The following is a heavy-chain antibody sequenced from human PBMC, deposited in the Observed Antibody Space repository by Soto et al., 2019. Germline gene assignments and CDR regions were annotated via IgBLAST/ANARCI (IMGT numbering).Heavy chain of an antibody. CDR1: GYTFTSYY. CDR3: ARGPYYYDSSGSPHRFDY. CDR2: INPSGGST. Sequence: ASVKVSCKASGYTFTSYYMHWVRQAPGRGLEWMGIINPSGGSTSYAQKFQGRVTMTRDTSTSTVYMELSSLRSEDTAVYYCARGPYYYDSSGSPHRFDYWGQGTLVTVSS. V-gene: IGHV1-46*03. D-gene: IGHD3-22*01. J-gene: IGHJ4*02.